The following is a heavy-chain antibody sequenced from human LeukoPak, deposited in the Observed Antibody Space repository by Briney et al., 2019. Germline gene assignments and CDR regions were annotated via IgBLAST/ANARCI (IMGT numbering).Heavy chain of an antibody. D-gene: IGHD3-10*01. V-gene: IGHV1-2*02. Sequence: ASVKVSCTASGYTFTGYYMHWVRQAPGQGLEWMGWINPKSGGTNYAQKFQGRVTMTRDTSISTAYMELSRLRSDDTDVYYCAREGDRLLWFGELLSPFYYWGQGTLVTVSS. CDR2: INPKSGGT. J-gene: IGHJ4*02. CDR1: GYTFTGYY. CDR3: AREGDRLLWFGELLSPFYY.